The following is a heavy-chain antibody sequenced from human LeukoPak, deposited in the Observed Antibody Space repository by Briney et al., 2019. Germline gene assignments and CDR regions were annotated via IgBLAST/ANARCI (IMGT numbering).Heavy chain of an antibody. CDR3: ARQDCSGGSCYLDY. CDR1: GFTFSNYA. J-gene: IGHJ4*02. D-gene: IGHD2-15*01. Sequence: GGSLRLSCAASGFTFSNYAMHWVRQAPGKRLEWVAVISFHGRDKFYADSVKGRLTISRDNSQNSLFVQMNSLRGEDTAVYYCARQDCSGGSCYLDYWGQGILVTVSS. CDR2: ISFHGRDK. V-gene: IGHV3-30*04.